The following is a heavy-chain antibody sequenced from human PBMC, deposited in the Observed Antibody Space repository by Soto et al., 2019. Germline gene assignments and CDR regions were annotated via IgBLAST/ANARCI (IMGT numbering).Heavy chain of an antibody. CDR3: AXGRHYGDKRHYYYGMDV. D-gene: IGHD4-17*01. J-gene: IGHJ6*02. Sequence: SETLSLTCTVSGGSISSYYWSWIRQPPGKGLEWIGYIYYSGSTNYNPSLKSRVTISVDTSKNQFSLKLSSVTAADTAVYYCAXGRHYGDKRHYYYGMDVWGQGTTVTVSS. CDR1: GGSISSYY. V-gene: IGHV4-59*01. CDR2: IYYSGST.